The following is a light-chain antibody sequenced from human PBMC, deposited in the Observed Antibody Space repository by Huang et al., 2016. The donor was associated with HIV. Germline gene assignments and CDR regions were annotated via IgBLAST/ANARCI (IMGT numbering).Light chain of an antibody. CDR2: GAF. V-gene: IGKV3-15*01. Sequence: EIVMTQSPATLSVSPGERVTLSCRASQSVTNSVAWYQQKPGQAPRLLIFGAFTMAADIPDRFSGSGFGTDFRLTISSLQSEDSAVYYCQQYYDWPPLTFGGGTKVEI. CDR1: QSVTNS. J-gene: IGKJ4*01. CDR3: QQYYDWPPLT.